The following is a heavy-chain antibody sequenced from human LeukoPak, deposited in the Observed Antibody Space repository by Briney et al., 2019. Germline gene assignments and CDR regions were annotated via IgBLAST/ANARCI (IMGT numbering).Heavy chain of an antibody. CDR2: IYYSGST. CDR1: GGSISSYY. V-gene: IGHV4-59*01. J-gene: IGHJ4*02. Sequence: SETLSLTCTVSGGSISSYYWSWIRQPPGKRLEWVGYIYYSGSTNYNPSLKSRVTISIDTSKNQFSLKLSSVTAADTAVYYCARGTHSGSYLYYFDYWGQGTLVTVSS. D-gene: IGHD1-26*01. CDR3: ARGTHSGSYLYYFDY.